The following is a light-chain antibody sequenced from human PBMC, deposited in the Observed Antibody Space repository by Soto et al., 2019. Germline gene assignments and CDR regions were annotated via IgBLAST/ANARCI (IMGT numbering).Light chain of an antibody. CDR2: DAS. CDR3: QHYNNSSVT. Sequence: DMQMTQSPSTLSASVGDRVTISCRASQSIIRWLAWYQQKPGKAPKVLIFDASTLESGVPSRFSGSGFGTDFTLTISSLQADDFATYYCQHYNNSSVTFGQGTKVEIK. CDR1: QSIIRW. V-gene: IGKV1-5*01. J-gene: IGKJ1*01.